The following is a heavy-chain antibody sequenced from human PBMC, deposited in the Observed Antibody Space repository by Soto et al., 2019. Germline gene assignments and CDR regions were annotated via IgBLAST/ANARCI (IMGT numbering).Heavy chain of an antibody. J-gene: IGHJ6*02. CDR3: ARGRDAASQFYSPYGMDV. D-gene: IGHD2-15*01. V-gene: IGHV1-2*02. CDR1: RYNLVADY. CDR2: MDPIVGGT. Sequence: SVKVLFKASRYNLVADYTYWVRQAPGRGLEGVGLMDPIVGGTDYEESLRDRVTMTRDTYINTAYMELRRLRSDDTAIYFCARGRDAASQFYSPYGMDVWGQGTTVTVSS.